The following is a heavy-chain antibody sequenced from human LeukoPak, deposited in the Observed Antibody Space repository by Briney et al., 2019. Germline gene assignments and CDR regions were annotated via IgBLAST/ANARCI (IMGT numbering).Heavy chain of an antibody. CDR1: GFTFSTYS. CDR3: AKMQGIAATGDIPY. Sequence: GGSLRLSCAASGFTFSTYSMNWVRQAPGKGLEWVSSINSNSRYIYYADSVRGRFTISRDNSKNTLYLQMNSLRVEDTAVYYCAKMQGIAATGDIPYWGQGTLVTVSS. J-gene: IGHJ4*02. D-gene: IGHD6-13*01. CDR2: INSNSRYI. V-gene: IGHV3-21*01.